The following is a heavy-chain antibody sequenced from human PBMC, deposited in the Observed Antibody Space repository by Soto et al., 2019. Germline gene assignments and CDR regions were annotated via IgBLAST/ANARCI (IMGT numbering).Heavy chain of an antibody. CDR3: STLLPAAPVTAPTYYFDY. Sequence: SVNVSCKASGGTFSSYAISWVRQAPGQGLEWMGGIIPIFGTANYAQKFQGRVTITADESTSTVYMELSSLRSEDTAVYYFSTLLPAAPVTAPTYYFDYWGQGTLVTVSS. V-gene: IGHV1-69*13. D-gene: IGHD2-21*02. CDR2: IIPIFGTA. J-gene: IGHJ4*02. CDR1: GGTFSSYA.